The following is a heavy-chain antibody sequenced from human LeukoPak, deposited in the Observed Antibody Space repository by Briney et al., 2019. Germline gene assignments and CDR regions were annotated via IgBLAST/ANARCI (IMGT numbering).Heavy chain of an antibody. CDR2: IYYSGST. CDR1: GGSISSGDYY. CDR3: ARGLDCSGGSCYSVVQTNWFDP. Sequence: SETLSLTCTVSGGSISSGDYYWSWIRQPPGKGLEWIGYIYYSGSTYYNPSLKSRVTISVDTSKNQFSLKLSSVTAADTAVYYCARGLDCSGGSCYSVVQTNWFDPWGQGTLVTVSS. J-gene: IGHJ5*02. V-gene: IGHV4-30-4*01. D-gene: IGHD2-15*01.